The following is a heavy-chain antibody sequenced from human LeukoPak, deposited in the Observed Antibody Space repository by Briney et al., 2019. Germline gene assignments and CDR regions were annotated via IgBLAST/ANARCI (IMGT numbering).Heavy chain of an antibody. CDR2: FNHSGST. Sequence: SETLSLTCAVYGGSFSGYYWSWLRQPPGKGLDWIGEFNHSGSTNYNPSLKSRVTISVDTSKNQFSLKLSSVTAADTAVYYCARPGDCSSTSCSGYMDVWGKGTTVTVSS. V-gene: IGHV4-34*01. CDR3: ARPGDCSSTSCSGYMDV. CDR1: GGSFSGYY. J-gene: IGHJ6*03. D-gene: IGHD2-2*01.